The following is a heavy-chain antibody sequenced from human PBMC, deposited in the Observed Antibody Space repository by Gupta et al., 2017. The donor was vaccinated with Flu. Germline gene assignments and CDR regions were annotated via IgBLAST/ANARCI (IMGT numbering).Heavy chain of an antibody. D-gene: IGHD2-2*01. CDR1: GGSISSGRYS. Sequence: QVQLQESGPGLVKPSQTLSLTCSVSGGSISSGRYSWSWIRQPAGKGLEWIGRIYTSGTTNYNPSLKSRVTMSVDTSKNQFSLKLTSVTAADTAVYYCVATADIVVVPARPYYYYGMDVWGKGPRSPSPQ. CDR3: VATADIVVVPARPYYYYGMDV. J-gene: IGHJ6*01. CDR2: IYTSGTT. V-gene: IGHV4-61*02.